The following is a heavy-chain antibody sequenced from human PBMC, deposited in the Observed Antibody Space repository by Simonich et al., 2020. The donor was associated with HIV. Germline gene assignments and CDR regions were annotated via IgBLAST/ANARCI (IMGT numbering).Heavy chain of an antibody. CDR1: GGSISSYY. Sequence: QLQLQESGPGLVKPSETLSLTCTVSGGSISSYYWCWIRQPPGKGLEWIGYIYYSGSTTYNPTLKMRVTISVDTSKNQFSLKLSSVTAADTAVYYCARTTVELNYYYYYMDVWGKGTTVTVSS. CDR2: IYYSGST. V-gene: IGHV4-59*08. CDR3: ARTTVELNYYYYYMDV. J-gene: IGHJ6*03. D-gene: IGHD1-26*01.